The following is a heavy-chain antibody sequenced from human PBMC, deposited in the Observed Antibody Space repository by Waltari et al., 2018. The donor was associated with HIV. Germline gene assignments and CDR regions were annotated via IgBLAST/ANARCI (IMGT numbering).Heavy chain of an antibody. D-gene: IGHD6-13*01. V-gene: IGHV1-69*01. CDR1: GGTFSNYG. CDR2: ISPMFVTA. CDR3: ARGKVSSICYHDSHYYGMDV. Sequence: QVQLVQSGAEVKKPGSSVKVSCKASGGTFSNYGISWVRQAPGQGLEWMGGISPMFVTARYAQMFQGRVRMTSDESTSTAYMEVSSLRHEDTAVYCCARGKVSSICYHDSHYYGMDVWCQGTTVTVSS. J-gene: IGHJ6*02.